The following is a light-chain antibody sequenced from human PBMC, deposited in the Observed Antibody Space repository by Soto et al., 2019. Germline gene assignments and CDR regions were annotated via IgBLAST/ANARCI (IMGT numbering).Light chain of an antibody. Sequence: DIVLTQTRLSSPVTLGQPASISCRSSQSLVHIDGNTYFNWLQQRPGQPPRLLIYKISKRFPGVPDRFSGSGGSTDFTRKISRVEAEGVGVYNCMQATQTYTFGRGTSLEIK. CDR3: MQATQTYT. CDR2: KIS. CDR1: QSLVHIDGNTY. V-gene: IGKV2-24*01. J-gene: IGKJ2*01.